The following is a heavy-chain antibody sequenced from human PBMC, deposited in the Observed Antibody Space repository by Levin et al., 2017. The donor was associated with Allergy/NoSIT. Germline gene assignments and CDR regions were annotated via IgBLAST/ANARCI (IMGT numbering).Heavy chain of an antibody. J-gene: IGHJ6*02. CDR1: GFTISSRA. Sequence: PGGSLRLSCAAPGFTISSRAMSWVRQAPGKGLEWVSSISGRGDTTYYVDSVKGRFAVSRDNSKNALYLQMNSLGAEDTAVYYCAKTLNYDFWGGYHGRGYDYFALDVWGQGTTVTVSS. CDR2: ISGRGDTT. V-gene: IGHV3-23*01. CDR3: AKTLNYDFWGGYHGRGYDYFALDV. D-gene: IGHD3-3*01.